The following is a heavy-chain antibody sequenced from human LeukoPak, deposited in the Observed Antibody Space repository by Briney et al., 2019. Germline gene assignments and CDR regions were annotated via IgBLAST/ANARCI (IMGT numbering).Heavy chain of an antibody. CDR3: SRESGAFSPFGY. V-gene: IGHV4-4*02. D-gene: IGHD1-26*01. J-gene: IGHJ4*02. CDR1: GGSISSTNW. CDR2: ISLSGVT. Sequence: SSGTLSLTCGVSGGSISSTNWGSWVRQPPGQGLEWIGEISLSGVTDYNPSLKSRVTMSLDRSKNHLSLTLTSVTAADTAVYYCSRESGAFSPFGYWGQGTLVTVSS.